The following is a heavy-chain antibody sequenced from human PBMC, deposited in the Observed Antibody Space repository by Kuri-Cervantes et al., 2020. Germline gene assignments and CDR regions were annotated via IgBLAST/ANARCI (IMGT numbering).Heavy chain of an antibody. CDR1: GYTFTGYY. V-gene: IGHV1-3*01. CDR2: INAGNGNT. CDR3: ARAHVAGFLDWFDP. J-gene: IGHJ5*02. D-gene: IGHD6-19*01. Sequence: ASVKVSCKASGYTFTGYYIHWVRQAPGQRLEWMGWINAGNGNTKYSQKFQGRVTITRDTSASTAYMELSSLRSEDTAVYYCARAHVAGFLDWFDPWGQGTLVTVSS.